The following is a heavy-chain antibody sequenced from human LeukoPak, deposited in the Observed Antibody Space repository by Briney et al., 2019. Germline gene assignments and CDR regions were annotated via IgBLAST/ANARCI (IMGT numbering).Heavy chain of an antibody. V-gene: IGHV3-11*06. CDR2: ISSGSGFT. J-gene: IGHJ4*02. Sequence: GGSLRLSCAASGFTFSDYYMTWIRQAPGQGLEWLSYISSGSGFTKYADSVKGRFTISRDNAKNSLYLQMNSLRAEDTAVYYCAKDSSGGWLRSYYFDSWGQGTLVTVSS. D-gene: IGHD5-24*01. CDR3: AKDSSGGWLRSYYFDS. CDR1: GFTFSDYY.